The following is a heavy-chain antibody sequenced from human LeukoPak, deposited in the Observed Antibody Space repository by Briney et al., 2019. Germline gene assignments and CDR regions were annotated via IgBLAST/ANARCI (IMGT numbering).Heavy chain of an antibody. Sequence: GGSLRLSCAASGFTFSSYGMHWVRQAPGKGLEWVAFIRYDGSNKYYADSVKGRFTISRDNSKNTLYLQMNSLRAEDTAVYYCARGGVVVTDLDYWGQGTLVTVSS. D-gene: IGHD2-21*02. CDR1: GFTFSSYG. CDR3: ARGGVVVTDLDY. V-gene: IGHV3-30*02. J-gene: IGHJ4*02. CDR2: IRYDGSNK.